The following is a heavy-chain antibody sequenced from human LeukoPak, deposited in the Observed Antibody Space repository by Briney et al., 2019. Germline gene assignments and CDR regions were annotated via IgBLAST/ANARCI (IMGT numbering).Heavy chain of an antibody. CDR1: RFTFSSYS. Sequence: PGGSLRLSCAASRFTFSSYSMNWVRQAPGKGLEWVSYISSSSSTIYYADSVKGRFTISRDNAKNSLYLQMNSLRAEDTAVYYCARDWYGFGELDVWGKGTTVTVSS. CDR2: ISSSSSTI. J-gene: IGHJ6*04. CDR3: ARDWYGFGELDV. V-gene: IGHV3-48*04. D-gene: IGHD3-10*01.